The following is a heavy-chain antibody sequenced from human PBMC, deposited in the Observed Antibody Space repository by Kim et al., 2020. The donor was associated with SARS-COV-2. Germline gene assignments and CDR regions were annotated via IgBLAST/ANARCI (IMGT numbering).Heavy chain of an antibody. V-gene: IGHV4-59*09. J-gene: IGHJ4*02. Sequence: NPSLKSRVTISVDTSKNQFSLKLSSVTAADTAVYYCARGSIAAAGTPFDYWGQGTLVTVSS. D-gene: IGHD6-13*01. CDR3: ARGSIAAAGTPFDY.